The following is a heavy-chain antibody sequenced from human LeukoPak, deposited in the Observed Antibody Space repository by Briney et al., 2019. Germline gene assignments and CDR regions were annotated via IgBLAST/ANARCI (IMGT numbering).Heavy chain of an antibody. Sequence: GASVKVSCKASGYTFTSYGIYWVRQAPGKGLEWMGGFDPEDGETIYAQKFQGRVTMTEDTSTDTAYMELSSLRSEDTAVYYCATDFGLGDSDAFDIWGQGTMVTVSS. CDR3: ATDFGLGDSDAFDI. J-gene: IGHJ3*02. V-gene: IGHV1-24*01. CDR1: GYTFTSYG. D-gene: IGHD3/OR15-3a*01. CDR2: FDPEDGET.